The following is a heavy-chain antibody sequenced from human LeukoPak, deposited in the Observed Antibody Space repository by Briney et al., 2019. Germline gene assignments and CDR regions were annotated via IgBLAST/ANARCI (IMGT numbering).Heavy chain of an antibody. Sequence: GGSLRLSCAASGFTFSSYWMSWVRQAPGKGLEGVANIKQDGSEKYYVDSVKGRFTISRENAKKSVYVQMNSVRAGDTAVYYCARVGREYQLPNPYYYYYMDVWGKGTTVPVSS. J-gene: IGHJ6*03. V-gene: IGHV3-7*01. CDR2: IKQDGSEK. D-gene: IGHD2-2*01. CDR1: GFTFSSYW. CDR3: ARVGREYQLPNPYYYYYMDV.